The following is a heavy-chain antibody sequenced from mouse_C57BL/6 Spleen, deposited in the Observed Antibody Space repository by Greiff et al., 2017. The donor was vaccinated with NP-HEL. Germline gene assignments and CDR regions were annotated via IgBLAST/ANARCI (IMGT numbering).Heavy chain of an antibody. J-gene: IGHJ2*01. CDR2: ISYDGSN. V-gene: IGHV3-6*01. CDR1: GYSITSGYY. Sequence: EVKLQESGPGLVKPSQSLSLTCSVTGYSITSGYYWNWIRQFPGNKLEWMGYISYDGSNNYNPSLKKRISITRDTSKNQFFLKLNSVTTEDTATYYCARETVYYFDYWGQGTTLTVSS. CDR3: ARETVYYFDY.